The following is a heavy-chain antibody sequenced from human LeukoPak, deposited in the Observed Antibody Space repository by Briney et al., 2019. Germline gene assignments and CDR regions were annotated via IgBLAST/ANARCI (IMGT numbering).Heavy chain of an antibody. J-gene: IGHJ4*02. CDR1: GFTFTAYW. CDR3: ARGTLGVIDY. CDR2: INPDGSST. V-gene: IGHV3-74*01. Sequence: GGSLRLSCAASGFTFTAYWMHWVRQAPGKGLVWVSRINPDGSSTSYADSVKGRFTISRDNSKNTLYLQMNSLRAEDTAVYYCARGTLGVIDYWGQGTLVTVSS.